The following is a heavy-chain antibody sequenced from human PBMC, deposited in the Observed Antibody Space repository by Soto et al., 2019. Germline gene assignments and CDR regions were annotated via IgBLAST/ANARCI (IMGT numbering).Heavy chain of an antibody. CDR3: ARQNGDFDYYFYGVDV. Sequence: QVQLQESGPGLVKPSETLSLTCTVSGGSIVSYYWSWIRQPPGKGLEWIGHIYYRGTTTYNPSLQSRATVAVXTXKXXSSLRLSSLTAADTAVYYCARQNGDFDYYFYGVDVWGQGTTVTVS. CDR1: GGSIVSYY. D-gene: IGHD4-17*01. J-gene: IGHJ6*02. CDR2: IYYRGTT. V-gene: IGHV4-59*01.